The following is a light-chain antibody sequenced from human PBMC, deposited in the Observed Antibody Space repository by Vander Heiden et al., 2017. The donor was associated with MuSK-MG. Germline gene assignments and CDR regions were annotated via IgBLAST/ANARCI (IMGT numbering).Light chain of an antibody. V-gene: IGKV1-6*02. Sequence: AIQMTQSPSSLSASVGDTVTITCRASQDIRDDVAWYQQKPGKAPKLLVYAASTLQGGVPSRFSGSGYGTDFTLTISSLQPEDFATFYCLQDNNYPYTFGQGTNLEIK. CDR3: LQDNNYPYT. J-gene: IGKJ2*01. CDR1: QDIRDD. CDR2: AAS.